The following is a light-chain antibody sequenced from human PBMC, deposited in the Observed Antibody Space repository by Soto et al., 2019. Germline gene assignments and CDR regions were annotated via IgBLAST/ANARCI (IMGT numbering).Light chain of an antibody. V-gene: IGLV2-23*02. CDR2: EVS. Sequence: QSALTQPASVSGSPGQSITISCTGTSSDFGSYNLVSWYQQHPGKAPKLMIYEVSKRPSGVSNRFSGSKSGNTASLTISGLQAEDEADYYCCSYAGSSLVVFGGGTKVTVL. CDR1: SSDFGSYNL. J-gene: IGLJ2*01. CDR3: CSYAGSSLVV.